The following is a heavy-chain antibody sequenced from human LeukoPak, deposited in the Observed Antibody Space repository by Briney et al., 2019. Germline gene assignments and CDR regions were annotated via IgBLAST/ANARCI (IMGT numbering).Heavy chain of an antibody. CDR3: ARLSRDAFDI. V-gene: IGHV4-59*01. Sequence: SETLPLTCTVSGGSISSYYWSWIRQPPGKGLEWIGYIYYSGSTNYNPSPKSRVTISVDTSKNQFSLKLSSVTAADTAVYYCARLSRDAFDIWGQGTMVTVSS. CDR1: GGSISSYY. CDR2: IYYSGST. J-gene: IGHJ3*02.